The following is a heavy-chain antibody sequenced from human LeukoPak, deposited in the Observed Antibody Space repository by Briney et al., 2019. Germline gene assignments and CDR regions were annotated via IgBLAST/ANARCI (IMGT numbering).Heavy chain of an antibody. J-gene: IGHJ4*02. CDR1: GFTVSSNY. Sequence: GGSLRLSCAASGFTVSSNYMSWVRQAPGKGLEWVANIKQDGSEKYYVDSVKGRFTISRDNAKNSLYLQMNSLRAEDTAVYYCARDQVRLAYYDILTGHDYWGQGTLVTVSS. CDR3: ARDQVRLAYYDILTGHDY. D-gene: IGHD3-9*01. CDR2: IKQDGSEK. V-gene: IGHV3-7*01.